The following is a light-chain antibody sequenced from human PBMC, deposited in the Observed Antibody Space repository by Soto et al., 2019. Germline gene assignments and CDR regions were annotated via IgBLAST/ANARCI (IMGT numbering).Light chain of an antibody. V-gene: IGKV3-20*01. CDR1: QSVSSSY. J-gene: IGKJ1*01. Sequence: EIVLTQSPGTLSLSPGERATLSCRASQSVSSSYLAWYQQTPGQAPRLLIYGASSRATGIPDRFSGSGSGTDFTLTISRLEPEDFAVYYGQQYGSSTAWTFGQGAKVESK. CDR2: GAS. CDR3: QQYGSSTAWT.